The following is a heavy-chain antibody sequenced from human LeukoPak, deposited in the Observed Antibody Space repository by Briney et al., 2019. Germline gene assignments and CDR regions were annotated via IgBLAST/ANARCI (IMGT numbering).Heavy chain of an antibody. V-gene: IGHV4-39*07. J-gene: IGHJ5*01. CDR2: IYYSGST. CDR3: ARVAYSYDTSGYRINSFDS. Sequence: SETLSLTCTVSGGSISSSNYYWGWIRQPPGKGLEWIGSIYYSGSTYSNPSLNSRVTISVDTSKNQFSLRLSSVTAVDTAVYYCARVAYSYDTSGYRINSFDSWGQGTLVTVSS. CDR1: GGSISSSNYY. D-gene: IGHD3-22*01.